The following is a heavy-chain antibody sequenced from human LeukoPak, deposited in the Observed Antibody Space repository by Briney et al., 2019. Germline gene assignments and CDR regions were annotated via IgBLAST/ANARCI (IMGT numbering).Heavy chain of an antibody. D-gene: IGHD1-14*01. Sequence: PLETLFLTCSFSGGYISSRSFYWGWIRQPPGKGLKWNGTMYYSGTSYYDPSLKSRLTISADTSKNQFSLQLASLCAAGTAVSYCAKLTTNGCTDVRYWGQGTLVAVAS. CDR1: GGYISSRSFY. J-gene: IGHJ4*02. CDR3: AKLTTNGCTDVRY. CDR2: MYYSGTS. V-gene: IGHV4-39*01.